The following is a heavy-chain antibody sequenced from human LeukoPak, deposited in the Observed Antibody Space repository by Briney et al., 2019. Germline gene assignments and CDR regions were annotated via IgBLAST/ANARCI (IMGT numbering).Heavy chain of an antibody. CDR1: GYPFTKWE. J-gene: IGHJ5*02. D-gene: IGHD1-14*01. CDR2: VHPDNGNT. Sequence: ASVRVSCKTSGYPFTKWEINWVRQAAGQGLEWLGWVHPDNGNTYYAQRFRGGVTMSRDTSTTTAYMELSGLRSNDTAVYFCATGPRNDPWGQGTLVTVSS. CDR3: ATGPRNDP. V-gene: IGHV1-8*01.